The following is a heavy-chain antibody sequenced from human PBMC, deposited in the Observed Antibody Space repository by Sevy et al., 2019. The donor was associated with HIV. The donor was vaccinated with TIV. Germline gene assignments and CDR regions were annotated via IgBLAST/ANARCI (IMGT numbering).Heavy chain of an antibody. CDR1: GFTFTNYV. CDR3: ARDLVASTLTMDV. CDR2: ISPSGSPI. D-gene: IGHD2-15*01. Sequence: GGSLRLSCAASGFTFTNYVMNWVRQAPGKGLEWLSYISPSGSPIYYADSVKDRFTISRDNAKNSLYLQMNSLRADDTGLYYCARDLVASTLTMDVWGQGTTVTVSS. V-gene: IGHV3-48*03. J-gene: IGHJ6*02.